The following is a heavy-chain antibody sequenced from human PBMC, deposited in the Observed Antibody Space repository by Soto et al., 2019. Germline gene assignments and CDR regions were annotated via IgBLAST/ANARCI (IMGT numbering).Heavy chain of an antibody. J-gene: IGHJ5*02. D-gene: IGHD4-4*01. CDR1: GFTFSSYS. Sequence: EVQLVESGGGLVQPGGSLRLSCAASGFTFSSYSMNWVRQAPGKGLEWVSYISSSSSTIYYADSVKGRFTISRDNAKNSLYLQMNSLRDEDTGVYYWARGGSNLNWFDPWGQGTLVTVSS. CDR3: ARGGSNLNWFDP. CDR2: ISSSSSTI. V-gene: IGHV3-48*02.